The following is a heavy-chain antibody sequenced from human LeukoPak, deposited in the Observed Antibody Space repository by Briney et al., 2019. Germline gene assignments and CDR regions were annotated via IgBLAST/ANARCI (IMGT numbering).Heavy chain of an antibody. V-gene: IGHV3-7*01. J-gene: IGHJ4*02. D-gene: IGHD5-12*01. CDR1: GFTFSSYW. CDR3: ARDRDSGYNLHYFDY. CDR2: IKQDGSEK. Sequence: WGSLRLSCAASGFTFSSYWMSWVRQAPGKGLEWVANIKQDGSEKYYVDSVKGRFTISRDNAKNSLYLQMDSLRAEDTAVYYCARDRDSGYNLHYFDYWGQGTLVTVSS.